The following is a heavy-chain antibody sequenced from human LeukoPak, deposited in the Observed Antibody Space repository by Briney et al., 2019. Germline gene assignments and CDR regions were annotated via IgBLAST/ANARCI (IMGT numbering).Heavy chain of an antibody. CDR2: IYYSGST. CDR1: GGSISSGGYY. CDR3: ARVPVRDGYNFYYYYGMDV. V-gene: IGHV4-61*08. D-gene: IGHD5-24*01. Sequence: SETLSLTCTVSGGSISSGGYYWSWIRQPPGKGLEWIGYIYYSGSTNYNPSLKSRVTISVDTSKNQFSLKLSSVTAADTAVYYCARVPVRDGYNFYYYYGMDVWGQGTTVTVSS. J-gene: IGHJ6*02.